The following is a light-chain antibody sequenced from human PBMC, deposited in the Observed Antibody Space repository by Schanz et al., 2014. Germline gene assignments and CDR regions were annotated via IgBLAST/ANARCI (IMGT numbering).Light chain of an antibody. CDR3: QSYDSSLSGAYV. V-gene: IGLV1-40*01. CDR1: SSNIGAGYD. J-gene: IGLJ1*01. CDR2: DVS. Sequence: QSVLTQPPSVSGAPGQRVTISCTGSSSNIGAGYDVHWYQQHPGKAPKLMIYDVSNRPSGVSNRFSGSKSGNTASLTISGLQTEDEADYYCQSYDSSLSGAYVFGSGTKLTVL.